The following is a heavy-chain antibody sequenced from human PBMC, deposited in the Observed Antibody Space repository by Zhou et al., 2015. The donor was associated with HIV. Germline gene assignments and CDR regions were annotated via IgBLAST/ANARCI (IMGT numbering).Heavy chain of an antibody. V-gene: IGHV1-46*01. J-gene: IGHJ6*02. Sequence: QVQLVQSGAEVKKPGASVKVSCKASGYTFTSYYMHWVRQAPGQGLEWMGIINPSGGSTSYAQKFQGRVTMTRDTSTSTVYMELSSLRSEDTAVYYCARGYCGGDCSIEVGYGMGRRGDQGTNGHRLL. CDR1: GYTFTSYY. CDR2: INPSGGST. CDR3: ARGYCGGDCSIEVGYGMGRR. D-gene: IGHD2-21*02.